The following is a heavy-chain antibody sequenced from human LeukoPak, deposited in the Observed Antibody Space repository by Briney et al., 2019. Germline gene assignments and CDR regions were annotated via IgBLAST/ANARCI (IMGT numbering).Heavy chain of an antibody. V-gene: IGHV3-7*01. Sequence: SGGSLRLSCAASGFTFTKYWMTRVRQAPGKGLEWVANIKQDGSEKFYVDSVKGRFTISRDNAKNSLDLQINSLGAEDTAVYYCARGLDCRSTSCYLDNWGQGTLVTVSS. J-gene: IGHJ4*02. CDR2: IKQDGSEK. CDR3: ARGLDCRSTSCYLDN. D-gene: IGHD2-2*01. CDR1: GFTFTKYW.